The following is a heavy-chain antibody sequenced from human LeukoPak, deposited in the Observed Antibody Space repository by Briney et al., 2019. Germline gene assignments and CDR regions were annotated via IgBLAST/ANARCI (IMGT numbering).Heavy chain of an antibody. D-gene: IGHD3-22*01. CDR2: IKFDGIQE. CDR1: GFSLSSYG. V-gene: IGHV3-33*05. Sequence: GRSLRLSRAASGFSLSSYGMNWVRQAPGKGLEWVGGIKFDGIQEFYADSVKGRFTVSKDTSKNTLHLQMDSLRAEDTAVYYCASGSLGHYYDSSGYEYWGQGTLVTVSS. CDR3: ASGSLGHYYDSSGYEY. J-gene: IGHJ4*02.